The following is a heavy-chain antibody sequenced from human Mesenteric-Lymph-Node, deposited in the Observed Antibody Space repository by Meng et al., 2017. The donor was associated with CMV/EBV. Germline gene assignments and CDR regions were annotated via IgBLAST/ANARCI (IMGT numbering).Heavy chain of an antibody. Sequence: CAASGFIFSDYYMTWNRQAPGKGLEWISNIGGSGNTIYYADSVKGRFSISRDNAQKSVFLQMNSLRSEDTAVYYCAREGADGDYADFWGQGTLVTVSS. V-gene: IGHV3-11*01. CDR2: IGGSGNTI. CDR1: GFIFSDYY. CDR3: AREGADGDYADF. D-gene: IGHD4-17*01. J-gene: IGHJ4*02.